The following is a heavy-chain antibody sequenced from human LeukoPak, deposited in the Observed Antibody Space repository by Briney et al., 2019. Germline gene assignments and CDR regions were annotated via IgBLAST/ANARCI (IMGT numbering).Heavy chain of an antibody. CDR2: IWYDGSNK. V-gene: IGHV3-30*02. CDR3: AKDQGYDFSDDAFDI. CDR1: GFTFSSYG. Sequence: GGSLRLSCAASGFTFSSYGMHWVRQAPGKGLEWVAVIWYDGSNKYYADSVKGRFTISRDNSKNTLYLQMNSLRAEDTAVYYCAKDQGYDFSDDAFDIWGQGTMVTVSS. D-gene: IGHD3-3*01. J-gene: IGHJ3*02.